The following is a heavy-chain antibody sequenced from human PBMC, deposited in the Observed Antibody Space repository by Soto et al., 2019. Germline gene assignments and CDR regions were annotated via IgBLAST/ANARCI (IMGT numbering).Heavy chain of an antibody. CDR3: ARDRVRTPERVYSF. CDR1: GYVVSNYF. Sequence: ASGNVCCKASGYVVSNYFMHWARQAPGQGLEWMGYINPQSGGSKYEDNFQDRVTMTRDTPKTTVYMELRGLTSDDTAVYYCARDRVRTPERVYSF. D-gene: IGHD3-10*01. CDR2: INPQSGGS. V-gene: IGHV1-2*02. J-gene: IGHJ3*01.